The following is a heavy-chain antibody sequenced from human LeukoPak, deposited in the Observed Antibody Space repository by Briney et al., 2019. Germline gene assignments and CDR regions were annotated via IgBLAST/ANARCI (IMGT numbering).Heavy chain of an antibody. V-gene: IGHV3-11*06. J-gene: IGHJ4*02. CDR1: GFTFSDYY. Sequence: GGSLRLSCAASGFTFSDYYMSWIRQTPGKGLEWVSYISSSSSYTNYADSVKGRFTISRDNAKNSLYLQLNSLRAEDTAVYYCARHRYREATDSWGQGTLVTVSS. CDR3: ARHRYREATDS. D-gene: IGHD4-11*01. CDR2: ISSSSSYT.